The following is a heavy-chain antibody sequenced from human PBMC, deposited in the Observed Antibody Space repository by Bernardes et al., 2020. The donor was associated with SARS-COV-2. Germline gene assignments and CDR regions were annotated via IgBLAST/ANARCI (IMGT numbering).Heavy chain of an antibody. CDR1: GFTFSNSA. Sequence: GSLRLSCAASGFTFSNSAMSWVRQAPGKGLEWVSAISTTGGYTYYADSVKGRFTISRDNSKNTLYLQMNSLRAEDTALYYCAKHFISGGYWFFDLWGRGTLVTVSS. D-gene: IGHD3-3*02. J-gene: IGHJ2*01. V-gene: IGHV3-23*01. CDR3: AKHFISGGYWFFDL. CDR2: ISTTGGYT.